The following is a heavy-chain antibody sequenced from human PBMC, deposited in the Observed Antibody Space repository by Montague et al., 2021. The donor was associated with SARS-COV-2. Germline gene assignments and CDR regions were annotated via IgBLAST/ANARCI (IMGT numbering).Heavy chain of an antibody. CDR2: ISYVGSNR. CDR1: KFSFSSYA. Sequence: SLRLSCAASKFSFSSYALHWVRQAPGKGLEWVAVISYVGSNRYYADSVKGRFTISRDDSKNTLYLQMSSLRAEDTAVYYCARPSYYDILTGNGGLEYWGQGTLVTVSS. CDR3: ARPSYYDILTGNGGLEY. V-gene: IGHV3-30*04. D-gene: IGHD3-9*01. J-gene: IGHJ4*02.